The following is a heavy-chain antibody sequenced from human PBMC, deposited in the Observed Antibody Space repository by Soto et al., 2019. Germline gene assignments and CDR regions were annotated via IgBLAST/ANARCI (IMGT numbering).Heavy chain of an antibody. J-gene: IGHJ5*02. CDR3: ASSQATYDDFWSGPRWFDP. Sequence: GASVKVSCKASGGTFSSYAISWVRQAPGQGLEWMGGIIPIFGTANYAQKFQGRVTITADESTSTAYMELSSLRSEDTAVYYCASSQATYDDFWSGPRWFDPWGQGTLVTVSS. D-gene: IGHD3-3*01. V-gene: IGHV1-69*13. CDR1: GGTFSSYA. CDR2: IIPIFGTA.